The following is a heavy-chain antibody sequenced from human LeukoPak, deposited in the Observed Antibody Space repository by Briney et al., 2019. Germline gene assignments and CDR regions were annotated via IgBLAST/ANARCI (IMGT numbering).Heavy chain of an antibody. Sequence: WASVKVSCKASGYTFTGYYIHCVRQAPGQGLEWMGWINPDSGGTNYAQKFQGRVTMTRDTSISTVYMELSRLSSDDTAVYYCARSIIASNRGFDHWGQGTLVIVSS. CDR2: INPDSGGT. D-gene: IGHD6-6*01. CDR1: GYTFTGYY. J-gene: IGHJ4*02. CDR3: ARSIIASNRGFDH. V-gene: IGHV1-2*02.